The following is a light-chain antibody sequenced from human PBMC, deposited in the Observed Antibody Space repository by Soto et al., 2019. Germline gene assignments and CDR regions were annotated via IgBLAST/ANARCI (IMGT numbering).Light chain of an antibody. CDR1: QNIYSN. Sequence: IVMTQSPATLSVSPGERATLSCRASQNIYSNVAWYQQRPGQAPRLLIYRASNRATGIPARFSGSGSGTDFTLTISSLEPEDFAVYYCQQRSNWPPITFGQGTRLEIK. CDR3: QQRSNWPPIT. J-gene: IGKJ5*01. CDR2: RAS. V-gene: IGKV3-11*01.